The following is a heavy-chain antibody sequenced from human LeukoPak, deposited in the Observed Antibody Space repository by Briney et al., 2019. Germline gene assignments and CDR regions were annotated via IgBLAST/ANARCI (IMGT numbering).Heavy chain of an antibody. CDR2: TLTRGST. CDR3: AREGLCSGGSCYRPFFDY. J-gene: IGHJ4*02. CDR1: GGSTSSYY. V-gene: IGHV4-4*07. Sequence: SETLSLTCPVAGGSTSSYYWSWIRQPAGKGLEWIGRTLTRGSTNYNPSLKSRVTMSVDTSKNQFSLKLSSVTAADTAVYYCAREGLCSGGSCYRPFFDYWGQGTLVTVSS. D-gene: IGHD2-15*01.